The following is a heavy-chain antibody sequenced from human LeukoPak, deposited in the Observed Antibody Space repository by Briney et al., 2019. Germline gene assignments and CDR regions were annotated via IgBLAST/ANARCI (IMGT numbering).Heavy chain of an antibody. Sequence: GGSLRLSCAASGFTFSTYFMHWVRQAPGKGLEWVADIASDGSHTFYVESVKGRFTISRDNSKNTLYLQMNSLRAEDTAVYFCARERQDTILHSGAFDIWGQGTKVTVSS. D-gene: IGHD2-21*01. CDR3: ARERQDTILHSGAFDI. CDR1: GFTFSTYF. CDR2: IASDGSHT. J-gene: IGHJ3*02. V-gene: IGHV3-30-3*01.